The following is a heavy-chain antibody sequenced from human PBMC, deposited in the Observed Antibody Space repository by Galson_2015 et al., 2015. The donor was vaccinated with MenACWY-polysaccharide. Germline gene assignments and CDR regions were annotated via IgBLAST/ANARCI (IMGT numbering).Heavy chain of an antibody. D-gene: IGHD1-7*01. J-gene: IGHJ4*02. CDR1: GFTFSSYV. Sequence: SLRLSCAASGFTFSSYVMHWARQAPGKGLVWVSRISHDGSITSYADSVKGRFTISRDNAKNTLYLQMNSLRDEDTAVYYCARDVNWNYGDYWGQGTLVTVSS. CDR2: ISHDGSIT. V-gene: IGHV3-74*01. CDR3: ARDVNWNYGDY.